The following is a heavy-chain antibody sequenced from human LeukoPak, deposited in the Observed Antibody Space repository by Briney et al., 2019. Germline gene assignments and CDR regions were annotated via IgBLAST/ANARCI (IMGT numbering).Heavy chain of an antibody. V-gene: IGHV3-66*01. D-gene: IGHD1-26*01. Sequence: AGGSLRLACLASGFTVSSTYMSWVRQAPGKGLEWVSVTYSGGSTYYADSVKGRCTISRDNSTNTLYLQMNSLRGEDTAVYYCASGIRAFDNWGQGTLVTVSA. J-gene: IGHJ4*02. CDR3: ASGIRAFDN. CDR1: GFTVSSTY. CDR2: TYSGGST.